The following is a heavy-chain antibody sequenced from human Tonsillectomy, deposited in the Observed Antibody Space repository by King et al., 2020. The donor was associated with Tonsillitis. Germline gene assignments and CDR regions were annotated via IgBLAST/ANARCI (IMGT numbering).Heavy chain of an antibody. CDR2: VHYTGTT. V-gene: IGHV4-59*01. J-gene: IGHJ4*02. CDR3: ARDYCNTTDCYPFDY. D-gene: IGHD2/OR15-2a*01. CDR1: GDSINGYY. Sequence: VQLQESGPELVKPSETLSLTCTVSGDSINGYYWSWIRQPPGKGLEWIGYVHYTGTTKYSPSLQSHVTISVYTSKNQFSLNLRSVTAADTAVYYCARDYCNTTDCYPFDYWGQGTLVTVSS.